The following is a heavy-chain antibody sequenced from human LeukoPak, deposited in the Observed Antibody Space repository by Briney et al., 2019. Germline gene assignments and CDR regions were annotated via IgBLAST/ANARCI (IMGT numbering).Heavy chain of an antibody. D-gene: IGHD3-22*01. Sequence: GGSLRLSCAASGFTFSSYGMHWVRQAPGKGLEWVAFIRYDVSNKYYADSVKGRFTISRDNSKNTLYLQMNSLRAEDTAVYYCAKDLRPSTMIVVVYFDYWGQGTLVTVSS. V-gene: IGHV3-30*02. CDR1: GFTFSSYG. CDR3: AKDLRPSTMIVVVYFDY. J-gene: IGHJ4*02. CDR2: IRYDVSNK.